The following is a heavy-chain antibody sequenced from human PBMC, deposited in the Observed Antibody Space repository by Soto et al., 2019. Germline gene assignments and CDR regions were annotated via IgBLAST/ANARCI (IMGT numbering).Heavy chain of an antibody. CDR2: ISAYNGKT. J-gene: IGHJ6*02. CDR3: TRVHRHCTSPRCFGVRSYTRHV. V-gene: IGHV1-18*01. Sequence: QVQLVQSGAEVKKPGASVKVSCKASGYTFSSYGISWVRQAPGQGLEWMGWISAYNGKTNYAQKHKRKVTITTAPTTHKGDMESSSLRSDDTAVHYCTRVHRHCTSPRCFGVRSYTRHVWSQGATIIVSS. CDR1: GYTFSSYG. D-gene: IGHD2-8*01.